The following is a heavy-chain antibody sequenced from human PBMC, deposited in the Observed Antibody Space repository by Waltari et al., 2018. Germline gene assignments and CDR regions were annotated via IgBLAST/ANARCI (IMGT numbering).Heavy chain of an antibody. J-gene: IGHJ3*01. Sequence: QVHLQEPGPGLVTPSETLSLSCSATRGSITNNINYWGWIRRTPGKGLEWITTIWDTGPTYKNPSLKSRVTISGDTSKIPFCLKLTSVTAADTAVYYCATYIGASSGTAAFDVWGRGALVTVSS. CDR3: ATYIGASSGTAAFDV. V-gene: IGHV4-39*01. CDR1: RGSITNNINY. D-gene: IGHD2-15*01. CDR2: IWDTGPT.